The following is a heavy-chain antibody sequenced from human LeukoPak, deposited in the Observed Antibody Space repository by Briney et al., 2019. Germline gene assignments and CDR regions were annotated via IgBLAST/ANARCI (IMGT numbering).Heavy chain of an antibody. J-gene: IGHJ4*02. V-gene: IGHV3-23*01. CDR3: ARTAHPVRNYFDY. CDR2: ISGSGGST. D-gene: IGHD1-14*01. Sequence: GGSLRLSCAASGFTFSSYGMSWVRQAPGKGLEWFSAISGSGGSTYYADSVKGRFTISRDNSKNTLYLQMNSLRAEDTAVYYCARTAHPVRNYFDYWGQGTLVTVSS. CDR1: GFTFSSYG.